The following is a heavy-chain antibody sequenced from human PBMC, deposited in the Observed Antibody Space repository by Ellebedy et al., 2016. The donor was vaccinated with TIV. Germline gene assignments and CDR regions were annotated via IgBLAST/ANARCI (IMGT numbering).Heavy chain of an antibody. CDR3: AILTLSGPDS. CDR1: GFTFSTYW. J-gene: IGHJ5*01. Sequence: GGSLRLXXVASGFTFSTYWMHWVRQAPGKGLAWVSFITGDGSRTNYADSVKGRFTISRDNAKNTLYLQMNSLRAEDTAVYYCAILTLSGPDSWGQGTLVTVSS. D-gene: IGHD5/OR15-5a*01. V-gene: IGHV3-74*01. CDR2: ITGDGSRT.